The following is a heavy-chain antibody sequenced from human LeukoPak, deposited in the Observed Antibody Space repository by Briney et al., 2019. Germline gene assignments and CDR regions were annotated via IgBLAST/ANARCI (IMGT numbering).Heavy chain of an antibody. CDR3: ARGGDSIRDFDY. CDR2: IYHSGST. Sequence: SQTLSHTCAVSGGSISSGGYSWSWIRQPPGKGLEWIGYIYHSGSTYYNPSLKSRVTISVDRSKNQFSLKLSSVTAADTAVYYCARGGDSIRDFDYWGQGTLVTVSS. D-gene: IGHD3-10*01. CDR1: GGSISSGGYS. V-gene: IGHV4-30-2*01. J-gene: IGHJ4*02.